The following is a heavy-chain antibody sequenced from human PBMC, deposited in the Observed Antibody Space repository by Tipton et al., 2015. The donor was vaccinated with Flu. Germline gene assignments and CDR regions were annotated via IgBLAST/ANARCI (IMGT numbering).Heavy chain of an antibody. V-gene: IGHV4-39*07. J-gene: IGHJ4*02. CDR3: ARDDSGFNDY. CDR2: MLYGGST. D-gene: IGHD3-22*01. CDR1: GGSISSYY. Sequence: LRLSCTVSGGSISSYYWGWIRQPPGKGPEWIGSMLYGGSTYYNPSLESRVTISLDTSKNQFSLKLSSVTAADTAVYYCARDDSGFNDYWGPGTLVTVSS.